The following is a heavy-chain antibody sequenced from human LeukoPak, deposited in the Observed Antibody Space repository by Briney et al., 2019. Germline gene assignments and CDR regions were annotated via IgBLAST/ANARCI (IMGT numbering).Heavy chain of an antibody. D-gene: IGHD7-27*01. J-gene: IGHJ3*01. CDR1: GFTFSSYA. V-gene: IGHV3-30*04. CDR2: ISYDGSNK. CDR3: AGSNWADAFDL. Sequence: GGSLRLSCAASGFTFSSYAMHWVRQAPGKGLEWVAVISYDGSNKYYADSVKGRFTISRDNSKNTLYLQMNSLRAEDTAVYYCAGSNWADAFDLWGQGTMVTVSS.